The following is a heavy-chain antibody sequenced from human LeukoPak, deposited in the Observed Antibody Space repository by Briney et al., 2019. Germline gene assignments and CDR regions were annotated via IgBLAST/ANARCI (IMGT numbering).Heavy chain of an antibody. J-gene: IGHJ4*02. Sequence: KPLETLSLTCAVYGGSFSGYYWSWIRQPPGKGLEWIGEINHSGSTNYNPSLKSRVTISVDTSKNQFSLKLSSVTAADTAVYYCARGGVTIFGVVTLFDYWGQGTLVTVSS. V-gene: IGHV4-34*01. D-gene: IGHD3-3*01. CDR3: ARGGVTIFGVVTLFDY. CDR2: INHSGST. CDR1: GGSFSGYY.